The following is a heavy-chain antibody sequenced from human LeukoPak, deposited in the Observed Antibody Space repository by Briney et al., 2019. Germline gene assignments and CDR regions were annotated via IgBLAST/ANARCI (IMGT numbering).Heavy chain of an antibody. D-gene: IGHD2-21*02. V-gene: IGHV1-2*02. CDR3: ARAENCGGDCYSGAFDI. CDR2: INPDSGGT. CDR1: GYTFTGYY. J-gene: IGHJ3*02. Sequence: ASVKVSCKASGYTFTGYYMHWVRQAPGQGLEWMGWINPDSGGTNYAQKFQGRVTMTRDMSTSTVYMELSSLRSEDTAVYYCARAENCGGDCYSGAFDIWGQGTMVTVSS.